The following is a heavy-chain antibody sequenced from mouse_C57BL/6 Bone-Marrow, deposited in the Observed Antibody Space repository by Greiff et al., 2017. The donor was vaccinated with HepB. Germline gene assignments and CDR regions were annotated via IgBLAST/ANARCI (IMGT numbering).Heavy chain of an antibody. D-gene: IGHD1-1*02. J-gene: IGHJ1*03. V-gene: IGHV3-6*01. CDR3: ARGGRLWSWYFDV. CDR1: GYSITSGYY. CDR2: ISYDGSN. Sequence: EVKLQESGPGLVKPSQSLSLTCSVTGYSITSGYYWNWIRQFPGNKLEWMGYISYDGSNNYNPSLKNRISITRDTSKNQFFLKLNSVTTEDTATYYCARGGRLWSWYFDVWGTGTTVTVSS.